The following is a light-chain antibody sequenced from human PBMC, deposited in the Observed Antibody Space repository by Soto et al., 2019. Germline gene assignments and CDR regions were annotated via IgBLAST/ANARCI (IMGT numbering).Light chain of an antibody. J-gene: IGKJ1*01. Sequence: DIPMTQSPSSLSASIGVRVTITCRASQGISNYLAWYQQKPGKVPKLLIYAASTLQSGVPSRFSGSGSGTDFTLTISSLQPEDVATYYCQKYLSALWTFGQGTKVEIK. CDR1: QGISNY. V-gene: IGKV1-27*01. CDR2: AAS. CDR3: QKYLSALWT.